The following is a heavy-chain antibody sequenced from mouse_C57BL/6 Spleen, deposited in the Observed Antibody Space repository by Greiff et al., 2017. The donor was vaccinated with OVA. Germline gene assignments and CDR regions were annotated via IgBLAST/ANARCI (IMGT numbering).Heavy chain of an antibody. D-gene: IGHD1-1*01. CDR2: ISSGGDYI. CDR3: TGYGFYYYAMDY. J-gene: IGHJ4*01. CDR1: GFTFSSYA. V-gene: IGHV5-9-1*02. Sequence: LVESGEGLVKPGGSLKLSCAASGFTFSSYAMSWVRQTPEKRLEWVAYISSGGDYIYYADTVKGRFTISRDNARNTLYLQMSSLKSEDTAMYYCTGYGFYYYAMDYWGQGTSVTVSS.